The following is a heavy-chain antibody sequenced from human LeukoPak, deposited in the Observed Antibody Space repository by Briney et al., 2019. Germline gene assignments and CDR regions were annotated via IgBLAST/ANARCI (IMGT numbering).Heavy chain of an antibody. CDR1: GFTFSGSA. J-gene: IGHJ4*02. Sequence: GGSLRLSCAASGFTFSGSAMHWVRQAPGKGLEWVSGVSGTGINKFYLDSVMGRFNISRDNSKNTVYLRMNSLRAEDSALYYCAKWNGYADYWGRGTLVTVSS. CDR2: VSGTGINK. V-gene: IGHV3-23*01. D-gene: IGHD5-12*01. CDR3: AKWNGYADY.